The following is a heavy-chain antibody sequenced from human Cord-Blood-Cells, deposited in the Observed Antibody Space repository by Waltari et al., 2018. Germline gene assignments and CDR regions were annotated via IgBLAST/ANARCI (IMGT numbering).Heavy chain of an antibody. Sequence: QVQLVQSGAEVKKPGASVKVSRKASGYTFTSYAMHWVRQAPGQRLEWMGWINAGNGNTKYSQKFQGRVTITRDTSASTAYMELSSLRSEDTAVYYCARAEIGGYWYFDLWGRGTLVTVSS. J-gene: IGHJ2*01. CDR1: GYTFTSYA. CDR2: INAGNGNT. D-gene: IGHD3-16*01. V-gene: IGHV1-3*01. CDR3: ARAEIGGYWYFDL.